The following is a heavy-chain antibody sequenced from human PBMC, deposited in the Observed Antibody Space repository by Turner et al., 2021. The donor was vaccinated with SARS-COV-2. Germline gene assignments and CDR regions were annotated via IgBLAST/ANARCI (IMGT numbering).Heavy chain of an antibody. D-gene: IGHD3-9*01. J-gene: IGHJ3*02. V-gene: IGHV3-33*01. CDR1: GFTFSTYG. Sequence: QVPLVESGGGVVQPGRSLRLSCVVSGFTFSTYGMHWVRQAPGKGLEWVAVRVNDGSQQHYADSVKGRFIISRDNSKNTLFLQMKSLRAEDTALYYCARDDILPYNGLDIWGQGTMVTVSS. CDR3: ARDDILPYNGLDI. CDR2: RVNDGSQQ.